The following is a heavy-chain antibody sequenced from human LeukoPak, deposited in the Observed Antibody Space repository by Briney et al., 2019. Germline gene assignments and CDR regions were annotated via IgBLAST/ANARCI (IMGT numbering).Heavy chain of an antibody. CDR3: ARAKGDYDHFDY. J-gene: IGHJ4*02. D-gene: IGHD4-17*01. CDR1: GGSISSGGYS. CDR2: IYHSGST. Sequence: SQTLSLTCAVSGGSISSGGYSWSWIRQPPGKGLEWIGYIYHSGSTYYDPSLKSRVTISVDRSKNQFSLKLSSVTAADTAVYYCARAKGDYDHFDYWGQGTLVTVSS. V-gene: IGHV4-30-2*01.